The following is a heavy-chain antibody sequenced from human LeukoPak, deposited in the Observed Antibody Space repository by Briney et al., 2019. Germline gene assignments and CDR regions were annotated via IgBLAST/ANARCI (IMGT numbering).Heavy chain of an antibody. CDR2: IFYSGST. J-gene: IGHJ4*02. CDR3: ARVDEQYHFDY. CDR1: GGSISSSRYY. D-gene: IGHD6-19*01. V-gene: IGHV4-39*07. Sequence: PSETLSLTCTVSGGSISSSRYYWGWIRQPPGKGREWIGSIFYSGSTYYNPSLKSRVIISVDTSKNQFSLKLNSVTAADTAVYYCARVDEQYHFDYWGQGTLVTVSS.